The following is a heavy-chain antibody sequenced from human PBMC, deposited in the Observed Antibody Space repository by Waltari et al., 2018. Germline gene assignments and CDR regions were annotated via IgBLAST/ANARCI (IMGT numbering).Heavy chain of an antibody. CDR1: GDFPSNDH. CDR2: LRNTGAT. J-gene: IGHJ4*02. Sequence: HVQLPESGPGLVKPPETPPLTCSVSGDFPSNDHCTLIRQAAGKGLEWIAYLRNTGATKCTPSLESRVTVSAVTSKKQFSLRLTSVTAADTAVYYCARLPTKYYDSLGWGFFDQWGQGILVTVSS. D-gene: IGHD3-22*01. CDR3: ARLPTKYYDSLGWGFFDQ. V-gene: IGHV4-59*08.